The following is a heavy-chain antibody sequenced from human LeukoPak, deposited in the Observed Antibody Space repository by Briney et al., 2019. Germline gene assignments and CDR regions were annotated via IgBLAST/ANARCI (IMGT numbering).Heavy chain of an antibody. V-gene: IGHV3-23*01. D-gene: IGHD1-26*01. J-gene: IGHJ4*02. CDR3: ARAGDWELYYFDY. Sequence: PGGSLRLSCAASGFTFSSYWMSWVRQAPGKGLEWVSGISGNGGSTSYEDSVKGRFTISRDNSKNTLYLQMNSLRAEDTAVYYCARAGDWELYYFDYWGQGTLVTVSS. CDR2: ISGNGGST. CDR1: GFTFSSYW.